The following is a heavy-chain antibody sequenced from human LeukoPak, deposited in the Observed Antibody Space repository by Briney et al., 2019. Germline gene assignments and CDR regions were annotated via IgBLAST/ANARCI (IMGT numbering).Heavy chain of an antibody. CDR2: IYYSGTT. V-gene: IGHV4-30-2*01. Sequence: SQTLSLTCAVSGGSISSGGYSWSWIRQPPGKGLEWIGYIYYSGTTYYNPSLKSRVTISVDRSKNQFSLKLSSVTAADTAVYYCARDRDGNWFDPWGQGTLVTVSS. CDR1: GGSISSGGYS. J-gene: IGHJ5*02. CDR3: ARDRDGNWFDP. D-gene: IGHD3-10*01.